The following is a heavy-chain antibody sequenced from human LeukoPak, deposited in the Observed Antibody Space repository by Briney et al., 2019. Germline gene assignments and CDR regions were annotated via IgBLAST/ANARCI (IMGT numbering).Heavy chain of an antibody. D-gene: IGHD3-9*01. J-gene: IGHJ3*02. CDR3: ARYSDILTGYYYPDAFDI. Sequence: SETLSLTCTVSGGSISSYYWSWIRQPPGKGLEWIGYIYYSGSTNYNPSLKSRVTISVDTSKNQFSLKLSSVTAADTAVYYCARYSDILTGYYYPDAFDIWGQGTMVTVSS. CDR2: IYYSGST. CDR1: GGSISSYY. V-gene: IGHV4-59*12.